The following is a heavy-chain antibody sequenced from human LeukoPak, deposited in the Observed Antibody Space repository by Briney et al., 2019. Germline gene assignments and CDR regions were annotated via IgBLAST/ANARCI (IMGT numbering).Heavy chain of an antibody. CDR2: ISGSGGNM. CDR1: GFTFSNFG. CDR3: AKSADIVVVPAATLFDY. D-gene: IGHD2-2*01. J-gene: IGHJ4*02. Sequence: GGSLRLSCTATGFTFSNFGMAWVRQAPGQGLEWVSTISGSGGNMYQADSVKGRFTISRDNSRSTLYLQMNSLRAEDTAVYYCAKSADIVVVPAATLFDYWGQGTLVTVSS. V-gene: IGHV3-23*01.